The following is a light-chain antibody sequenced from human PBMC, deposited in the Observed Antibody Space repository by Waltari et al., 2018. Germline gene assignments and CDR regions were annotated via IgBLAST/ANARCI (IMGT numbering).Light chain of an antibody. CDR2: DNY. V-gene: IGLV1-51*01. J-gene: IGLJ3*02. CDR1: GSNIGNNY. CDR3: GTWDNSLSAGV. Sequence: QSVLTQPPSVSAPPGQKVTISCSGSGSNIGNNYVSWYQQLPGTAPKLLIYDNYKRPSWISHLFFGSKSCTSATLGITGLQTGDEADYYCGTWDNSLSAGVFGGGTKLTVL.